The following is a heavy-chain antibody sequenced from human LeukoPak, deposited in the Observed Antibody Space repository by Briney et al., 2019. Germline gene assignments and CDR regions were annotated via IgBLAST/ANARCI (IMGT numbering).Heavy chain of an antibody. J-gene: IGHJ3*02. CDR3: ARRHCSGDSCYSGAFDI. CDR2: IYPGDSDT. Sequence: GESLKISCKGSGYSFTSYWIGWARQMPGKGLEWIGIIYPGDSDTIYSPSFQGQVTISADKSISTAYLQWSSLQASDTAMYYCARRHCSGDSCYSGAFDIWGQGTMVTVSS. CDR1: GYSFTSYW. V-gene: IGHV5-51*01. D-gene: IGHD2-15*01.